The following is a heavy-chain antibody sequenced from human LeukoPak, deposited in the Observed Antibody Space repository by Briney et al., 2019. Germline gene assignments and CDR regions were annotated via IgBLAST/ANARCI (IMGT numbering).Heavy chain of an antibody. J-gene: IGHJ4*02. CDR3: AREGGYDSGRYYFDY. D-gene: IGHD3-3*01. CDR2: ISYDGSNK. Sequence: GRSLRLSCAASGFTFSSYAMHWVRQAPGKGLEWVAVISYDGSNKYYADSVKGRFTISRDNSKNTLYLQMNSLRAEDTAVYYCAREGGYDSGRYYFDYWGQGTLVTVSS. CDR1: GFTFSSYA. V-gene: IGHV3-30-3*01.